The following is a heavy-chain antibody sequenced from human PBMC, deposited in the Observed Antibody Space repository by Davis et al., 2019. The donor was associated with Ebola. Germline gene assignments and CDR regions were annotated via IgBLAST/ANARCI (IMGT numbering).Heavy chain of an antibody. CDR1: GGSFSGYY. J-gene: IGHJ4*02. D-gene: IGHD3-16*02. V-gene: IGHV4-34*01. CDR3: ARAGIYRPYYFDY. CDR2: INHSEST. Sequence: PGGSLRLSCAVYGGSFSGYYWSWIRQPPGKGLEWIGEINHSESTNYNPSLKSRVTISIDTSKNQFSLKLNSVTAADTAVYHCARAGIYRPYYFDYWGQGTLVTVSS.